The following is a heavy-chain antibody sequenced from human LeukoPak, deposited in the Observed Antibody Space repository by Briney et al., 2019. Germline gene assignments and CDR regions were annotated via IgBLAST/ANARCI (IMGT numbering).Heavy chain of an antibody. CDR3: ASLSIVWDPGY. V-gene: IGHV3-74*01. Sequence: GGSLRLSCAASGFTFSSYWMHWVRQAPGKGLVWVSRINTDGSSTSYADSVKGRFTISRDNAKNSLYLQMNSLRAEDTAVYYCASLSIVWDPGYWGQGTLVTVSS. D-gene: IGHD5/OR15-5a*01. CDR2: INTDGSST. J-gene: IGHJ4*02. CDR1: GFTFSSYW.